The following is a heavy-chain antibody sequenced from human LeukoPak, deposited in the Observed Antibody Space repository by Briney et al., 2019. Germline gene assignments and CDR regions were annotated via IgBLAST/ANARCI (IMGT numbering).Heavy chain of an antibody. Sequence: SQTLSLTCAVSGGSISSGGNSWSWIRQPPGKGLEWIGYIYHSGSTYYNPSLKSRVTISVDRSKNQFSLKLSSVTAADTAVYYCARDSGWYKYWFDPWGQGTLVTVSS. D-gene: IGHD6-19*01. CDR3: ARDSGWYKYWFDP. J-gene: IGHJ5*02. CDR1: GGSISSGGNS. CDR2: IYHSGST. V-gene: IGHV4-30-2*01.